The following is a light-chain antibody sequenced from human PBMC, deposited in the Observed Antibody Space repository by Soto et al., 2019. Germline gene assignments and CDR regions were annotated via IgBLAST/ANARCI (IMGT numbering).Light chain of an antibody. CDR1: QSVSSY. J-gene: IGKJ1*01. CDR2: GAS. V-gene: IGKV3-20*01. Sequence: IVMTQSPATLSVSPGERATLSCRASQSVSSYLAWYQQKPGQAPRLLIYGASSRATGIPDRFSGSGSGTDFTLTISRLEPEDFAVYYCQQYGSSARTFGQGTKVDIK. CDR3: QQYGSSART.